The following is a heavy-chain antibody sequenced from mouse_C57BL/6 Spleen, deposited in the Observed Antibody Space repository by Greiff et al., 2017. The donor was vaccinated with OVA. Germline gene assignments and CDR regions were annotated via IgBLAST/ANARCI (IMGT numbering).Heavy chain of an antibody. D-gene: IGHD2-5*01. V-gene: IGHV1-52*01. Sequence: QVQLKQPGAELVRPGSSVKLSCKASGYTFTSYWMHWVKQRPIQGLEWIGNIDPSDSETHYNQKFKDKATLTVDKSSSTAYMQLSSLTSEDSAVYYCAREGAYYSNPYYAMDYWGQGTSVTVSS. J-gene: IGHJ4*01. CDR1: GYTFTSYW. CDR2: IDPSDSET. CDR3: AREGAYYSNPYYAMDY.